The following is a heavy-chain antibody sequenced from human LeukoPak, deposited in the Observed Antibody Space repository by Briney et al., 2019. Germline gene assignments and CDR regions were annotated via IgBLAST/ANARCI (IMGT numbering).Heavy chain of an antibody. J-gene: IGHJ3*02. CDR1: GFTFSSYG. CDR3: ARDSSGWYHAFDI. V-gene: IGHV3-33*01. D-gene: IGHD6-19*01. CDR2: IWYDGSNK. Sequence: PGRSLRLSCAASGFTFSSYGMHWIRQAPGKGLEWVAVIWYDGSNKYYADSVKGRFTISRDNSKNTLYLQMNSLRAEDTAVYYCARDSSGWYHAFDIWGQGTMVTVSS.